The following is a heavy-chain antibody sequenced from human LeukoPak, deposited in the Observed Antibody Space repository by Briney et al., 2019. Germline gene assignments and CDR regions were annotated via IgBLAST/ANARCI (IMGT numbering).Heavy chain of an antibody. CDR1: GDTFTSYG. V-gene: IGHV1-18*01. D-gene: IGHD4-17*01. J-gene: IGHJ5*02. Sequence: ASVKVSCKASGDTFTSYGISWVRQAPGQGLEWTGWISAYNGNTNYAQKLQGRDTMTTDTSTSTAHKELRNPRSDDTAVYYCARRLRAYGDYSCWFDPWGQGTLVTVST. CDR2: ISAYNGNT. CDR3: ARRLRAYGDYSCWFDP.